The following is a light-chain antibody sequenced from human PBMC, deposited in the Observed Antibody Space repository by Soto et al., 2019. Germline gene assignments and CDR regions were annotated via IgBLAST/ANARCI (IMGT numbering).Light chain of an antibody. CDR3: NSYTSSTIVV. J-gene: IGLJ2*01. CDR2: EVS. Sequence: QSALTQPASVSGSPGQSITISCTGTSSNIGDYNYVSWYQQHPGKAPKLMIYEVSNRPSGVSNRFSGSKSGNTASLTISGLQAEDEADYYCNSYTSSTIVVFGGGTKLTVL. CDR1: SSNIGDYNY. V-gene: IGLV2-14*01.